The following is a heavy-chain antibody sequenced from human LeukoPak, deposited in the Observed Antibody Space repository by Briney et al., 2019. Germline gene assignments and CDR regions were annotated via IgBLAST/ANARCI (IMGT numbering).Heavy chain of an antibody. V-gene: IGHV1-69*04. J-gene: IGHJ4*02. D-gene: IGHD3-10*01. CDR1: GGTFSSYA. CDR3: ARDPLPMVRGRSSDY. CDR2: IIPILGTA. Sequence: GASVKVSCKASGGTFSSYAISWVRQAPGQGLEWMGRIIPILGTANYAQKFQGRVTITADKSTSTAYMELSSLRSEDTAVYYCARDPLPMVRGRSSDYWGQGTLVTVSS.